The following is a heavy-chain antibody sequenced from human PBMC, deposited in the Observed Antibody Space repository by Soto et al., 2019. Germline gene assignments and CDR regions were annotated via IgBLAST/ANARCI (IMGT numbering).Heavy chain of an antibody. CDR2: IKQDGSEK. J-gene: IGHJ5*02. CDR3: ASARHIGP. CDR1: GFTFSSYW. V-gene: IGHV3-7*01. D-gene: IGHD2-21*01. Sequence: GSLRLSCAASGFTFSSYWMSRVRQAPGKGLEWVANIKQDGSEKNYVDSVKGRFTISRDNAKNSLYLQMNSLRADDTAVYYCASARHIGPWGQGTLVTVSS.